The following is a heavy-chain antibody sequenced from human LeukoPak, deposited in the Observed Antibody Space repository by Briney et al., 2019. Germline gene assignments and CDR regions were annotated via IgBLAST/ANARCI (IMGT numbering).Heavy chain of an antibody. CDR2: LHQNGDT. Sequence: SETLSLTCSVSGGSISGYYWTWIRQSPGKGLEWIAYLHQNGDTNYNPSLKSRVTISVDTSKNQFSLKLSSVTAADTAVYYCARALTPHVWGSYRYTGVWFDPWGQGTLVTVSS. CDR3: ARALTPHVWGSYRYTGVWFDP. V-gene: IGHV4-59*12. D-gene: IGHD3-16*02. J-gene: IGHJ5*02. CDR1: GGSISGYY.